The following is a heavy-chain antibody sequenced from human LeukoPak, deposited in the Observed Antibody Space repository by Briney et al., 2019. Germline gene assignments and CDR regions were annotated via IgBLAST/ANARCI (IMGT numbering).Heavy chain of an antibody. CDR1: GYTFTSYY. CDR3: ARASQGLPRDY. CDR2: INPSGGST. J-gene: IGHJ4*02. D-gene: IGHD4-11*01. Sequence: ASVKVSCKAPGYTFTSYYMHWVRQAPGQGLEWMGIINPSGGSTSYAQKFQGRVTMTRDMSTSTVYMELSSLRSEDTAVYYCARASQGLPRDYCGQGTLVTVSS. V-gene: IGHV1-46*01.